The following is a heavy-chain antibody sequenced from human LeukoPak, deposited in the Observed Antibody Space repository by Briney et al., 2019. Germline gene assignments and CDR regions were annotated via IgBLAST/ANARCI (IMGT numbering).Heavy chain of an antibody. J-gene: IGHJ4*02. Sequence: GGSLRLSCAASGFTFSSYGMHWVRQAPGKGLEWVAFIRYDGSNKYYADSVKGRFTISRDNSKNTLYLQMNSLRAEDTAVYYCAKVRRGPAATYFDYWGQGTLVTVSS. D-gene: IGHD2-2*01. CDR3: AKVRRGPAATYFDY. CDR1: GFTFSSYG. CDR2: IRYDGSNK. V-gene: IGHV3-30*02.